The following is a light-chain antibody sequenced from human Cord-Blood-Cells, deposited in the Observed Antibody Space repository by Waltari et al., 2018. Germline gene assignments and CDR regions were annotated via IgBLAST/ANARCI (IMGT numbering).Light chain of an antibody. CDR2: GAS. Sequence: DIVLTQSPGTLPWSPGERATLPCRASQSVSSSYLAWYQQKPGQAPRLLIYGASSRATGIPDRFSGSGSGTDFTLTISRLEPEDFAVYYCQQYGSSRVTFGQGTRLEIK. CDR3: QQYGSSRVT. CDR1: QSVSSSY. V-gene: IGKV3-20*01. J-gene: IGKJ5*01.